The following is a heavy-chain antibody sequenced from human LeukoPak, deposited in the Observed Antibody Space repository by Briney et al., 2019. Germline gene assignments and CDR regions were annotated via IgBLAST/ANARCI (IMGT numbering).Heavy chain of an antibody. J-gene: IGHJ6*03. CDR1: GGSISRYY. CDR2: IYTSGST. D-gene: IGHD3-22*01. Sequence: PSETLSLTCTVSGGSISRYYRSWIRQPAGKGLERIGRIYTSGSTNYNPSLKSRVTMSVDTSKNQFSLKLSSVTAADTAVYYCARMSYYYDSSGYYYVGYFYYYMDVWGKGTTVTVSS. CDR3: ARMSYYYDSSGYYYVGYFYYYMDV. V-gene: IGHV4-4*07.